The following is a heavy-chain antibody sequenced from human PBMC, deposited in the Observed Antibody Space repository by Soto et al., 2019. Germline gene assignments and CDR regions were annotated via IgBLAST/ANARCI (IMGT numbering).Heavy chain of an antibody. D-gene: IGHD3-22*01. V-gene: IGHV4-59*01. CDR2: IYYSGST. CDR3: AGYYDSSGYSDAFDI. Sequence: PSETLSLTCTVSGGSISSYYWSWIRQPPGKGLEWIGYIYYSGSTNYNPSLKSRVTISVDTSKNQFSLKLSSVTAADTAVYYCAGYYDSSGYSDAFDIWGQGTMVT. CDR1: GGSISSYY. J-gene: IGHJ3*02.